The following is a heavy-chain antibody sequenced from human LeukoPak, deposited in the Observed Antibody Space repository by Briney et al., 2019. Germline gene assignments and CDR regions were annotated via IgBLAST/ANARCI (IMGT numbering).Heavy chain of an antibody. Sequence: GASVKVSCKASGYTFISYDINWVRQVTGQGLEWRGWMNPNSGNTGYAQKFQGRVTITRNTSISTAFMELSSLRSEDTAVYYCARRAVGNSYYHSMDVWGKGTTVTISS. D-gene: IGHD6-19*01. J-gene: IGHJ6*03. V-gene: IGHV1-8*03. CDR1: GYTFISYD. CDR3: ARRAVGNSYYHSMDV. CDR2: MNPNSGNT.